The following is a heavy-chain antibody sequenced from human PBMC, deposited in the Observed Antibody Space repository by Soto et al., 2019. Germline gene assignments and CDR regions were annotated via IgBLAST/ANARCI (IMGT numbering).Heavy chain of an antibody. Sequence: PSETLSLTCTVSGGSISSSSYYWGWIRQPPGKGLEWIGRIYYSGSTYYNPSLKSRVTISVDTSKNQFSLKLSSVTSADTAVYYCASGNSGSYFVRYYSYYGMDVWGQGTTSTV. D-gene: IGHD3-10*01. CDR1: GGSISSSSYY. CDR3: ASGNSGSYFVRYYSYYGMDV. J-gene: IGHJ6*02. CDR2: IYYSGST. V-gene: IGHV4-39*01.